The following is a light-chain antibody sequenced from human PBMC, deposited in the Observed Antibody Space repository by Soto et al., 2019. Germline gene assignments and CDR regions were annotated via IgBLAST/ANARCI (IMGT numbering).Light chain of an antibody. J-gene: IGLJ2*01. Sequence: QSVLTQPPSASGSPGQSVTISCTGTSSDVGGYNYVSWYQQHPGKAPKLMIYEGSKRPSGVPDRFSGSKSGNTASLTVSGLQAEDEADYYCSSYAGSNNVVVFGGGTKLTVL. V-gene: IGLV2-8*01. CDR2: EGS. CDR3: SSYAGSNNVVV. CDR1: SSDVGGYNY.